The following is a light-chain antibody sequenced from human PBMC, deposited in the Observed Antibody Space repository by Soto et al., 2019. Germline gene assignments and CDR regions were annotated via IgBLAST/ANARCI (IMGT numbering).Light chain of an antibody. CDR2: DVS. CDR1: QNISRY. V-gene: IGKV3-11*01. CDR3: QQRANWPLTT. Sequence: IVLTQSPGTVSLSPGELATLXXRSSQNISRYLIWYQQKPGQATRLXXYDVSNRATGIPARFSGSGSGTDFTLTIRSLEPEDFAIYYCQQRANWPLTTFGHGTRLEI. J-gene: IGKJ5*01.